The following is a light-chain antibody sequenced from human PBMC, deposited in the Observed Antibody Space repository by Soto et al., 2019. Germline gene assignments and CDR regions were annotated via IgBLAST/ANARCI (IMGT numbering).Light chain of an antibody. CDR3: SSYTTSNTRQIV. Sequence: QSAPTPPVSGSGAAGGGIRIFRKGNSTGVGGYNYVSWYQQHPGKAPKFMIYDVSNRPSGVSNRFSGSKSGNTASLTISGLQAEDEADYYCSSYTTSNTRQIVFGTGTKVTVL. CDR1: STGVGGYNY. V-gene: IGLV2-14*01. CDR2: DVS. J-gene: IGLJ1*01.